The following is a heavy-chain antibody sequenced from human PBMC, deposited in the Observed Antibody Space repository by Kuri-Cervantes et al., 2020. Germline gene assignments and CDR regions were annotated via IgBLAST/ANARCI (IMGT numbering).Heavy chain of an antibody. Sequence: GGSLRLSCAASGFTLSSYWMSWVRQAPGKGLEYISVIYSGGDTYYADSVKGRFTISRDSSKNTLFLQMNSLRADDTAVYYCARYMVRGIYYGMDVWGQGTTVTVSS. J-gene: IGHJ6*02. CDR3: ARYMVRGIYYGMDV. V-gene: IGHV3-53*01. CDR2: IYSGGDT. D-gene: IGHD3-10*01. CDR1: GFTLSSYW.